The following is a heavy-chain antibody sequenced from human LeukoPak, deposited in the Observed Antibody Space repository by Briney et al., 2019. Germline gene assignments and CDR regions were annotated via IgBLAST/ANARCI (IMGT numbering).Heavy chain of an antibody. CDR3: AGGIAVAGTPLCFDY. CDR1: GFTFSSYS. CDR2: ISSSSSYI. Sequence: PGGSLRLSCAASGFTFSSYSMNWVRQAPGKGLEWVSSISSSSSYIYYADSVKGRFTISRDNAKNSLYLQMNSLRAEDTAVYYCAGGIAVAGTPLCFDYWGQGTLVTVSS. D-gene: IGHD6-19*01. V-gene: IGHV3-21*01. J-gene: IGHJ4*02.